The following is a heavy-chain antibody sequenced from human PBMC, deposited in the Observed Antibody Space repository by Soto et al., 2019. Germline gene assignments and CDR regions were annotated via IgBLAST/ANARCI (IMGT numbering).Heavy chain of an antibody. CDR2: IKSKTDGGTI. Sequence: EVQLVESGGGLVKPGGSLRLSCEASGFTFSNAWMRWVRQAPGKGPEWVGRIKSKTDGGTIDYAAPVKGRFTISRDDSKNRLYLQMDSLKTEDTAIYYCTTEPDPRDRSGGTWYVVIDYPYYGMDVWGQATTVTVSS. V-gene: IGHV3-15*01. CDR3: TTEPDPRDRSGGTWYVVIDYPYYGMDV. D-gene: IGHD2-15*01. J-gene: IGHJ6*02. CDR1: GFTFSNAW.